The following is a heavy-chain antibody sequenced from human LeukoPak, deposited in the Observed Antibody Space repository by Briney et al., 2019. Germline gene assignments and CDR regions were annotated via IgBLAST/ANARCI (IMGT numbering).Heavy chain of an antibody. D-gene: IGHD3-10*01. CDR1: GYTFTGYY. CDR2: INPNSGGT. J-gene: IGHJ5*02. Sequence: ASVEVSCKASGYTFTGYYMHWVRQAPGQGLEWMGWINPNSGGTNYAQKFQGRVTMTRDTSISTAYMELSRLRSDDTAVYYCARLGYYGSGSYPNWFDPWGQGTLVTVSS. CDR3: ARLGYYGSGSYPNWFDP. V-gene: IGHV1-2*02.